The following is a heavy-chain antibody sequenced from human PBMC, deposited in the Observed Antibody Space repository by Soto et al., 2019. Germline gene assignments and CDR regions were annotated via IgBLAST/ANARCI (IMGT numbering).Heavy chain of an antibody. V-gene: IGHV1-69*02. CDR1: GGTFSSYT. Sequence: SVMVSCKSSGGTFSSYTISCVRQAPGQGLEWMGRISPIFGIATYAQKFQGRVTLTAYKSTSTAYLELNSLTSDDTAVYYCEGVGLAYDIVTGYLLEGKYNCFDPWGQGTLVTVSS. J-gene: IGHJ5*02. CDR3: EGVGLAYDIVTGYLLEGKYNCFDP. D-gene: IGHD3-9*01. CDR2: ISPIFGIA.